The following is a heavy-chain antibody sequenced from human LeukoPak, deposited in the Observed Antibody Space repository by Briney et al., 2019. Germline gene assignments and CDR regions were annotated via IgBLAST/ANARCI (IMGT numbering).Heavy chain of an antibody. V-gene: IGHV3-74*01. Sequence: GGSLRLSCAASGFTFSSYWMHWVRQAPGKGLVWVSRINSDGSSTNYADSVKGRFTISRDNAKNTLYLQMNSLRAEDTAVYYCARNADYGDSNPFDYWGQGTLVTVSS. CDR1: GFTFSSYW. CDR3: ARNADYGDSNPFDY. J-gene: IGHJ4*02. CDR2: INSDGSST. D-gene: IGHD4-17*01.